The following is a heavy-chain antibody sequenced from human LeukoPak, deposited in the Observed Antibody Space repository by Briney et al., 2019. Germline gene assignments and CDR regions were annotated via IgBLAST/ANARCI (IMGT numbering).Heavy chain of an antibody. CDR2: INPSGGST. CDR3: ARDRDCSGGSCYSGFFDL. V-gene: IGHV1-46*01. J-gene: IGHJ2*01. CDR1: GYTFTSCS. Sequence: ASVKVSGKASGYTFTSCSMHGVRQAPGQRVEGMGVINPSGGSTSYAQKFQGRVTMTRDTSTSTVYMELSSLRSEDTAVYYCARDRDCSGGSCYSGFFDLWGRGTLVTVPS. D-gene: IGHD2-15*01.